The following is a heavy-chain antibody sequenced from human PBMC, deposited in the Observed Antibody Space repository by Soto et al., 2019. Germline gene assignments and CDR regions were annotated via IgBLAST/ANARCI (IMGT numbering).Heavy chain of an antibody. J-gene: IGHJ4*02. D-gene: IGHD2-15*01. CDR3: VKEISRYCSGGSCPAGFDI. Sequence: GGSLRLSCAASGFTFSDYAMSWVRQAPGKGLEWVSTISVSSGSRYYADSVKGRFTISRDNSKNTLYLQMNSLRDEDTAIYYWVKEISRYCSGGSCPAGFDIWGQGALVTVSS. V-gene: IGHV3-23*01. CDR2: ISVSSGSR. CDR1: GFTFSDYA.